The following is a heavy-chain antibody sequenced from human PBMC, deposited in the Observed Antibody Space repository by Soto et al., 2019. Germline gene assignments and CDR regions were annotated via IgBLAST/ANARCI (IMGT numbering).Heavy chain of an antibody. J-gene: IGHJ4*02. Sequence: EVQLLESGGGLVQPGGSLRLSCAASGFTFSNYAVTWVRQAPGKGLAWVSTISGSGGSTYYADSVKGRFTISRDNSKNTLYLQMNGLRAEDTAVYYCAKDQGSSWYEIDYWGQGTLVTVSS. D-gene: IGHD6-13*01. CDR1: GFTFSNYA. CDR3: AKDQGSSWYEIDY. CDR2: ISGSGGST. V-gene: IGHV3-23*01.